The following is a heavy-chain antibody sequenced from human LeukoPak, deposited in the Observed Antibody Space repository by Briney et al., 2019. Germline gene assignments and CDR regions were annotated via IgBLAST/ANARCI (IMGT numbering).Heavy chain of an antibody. J-gene: IGHJ5*02. CDR3: ARAGIYGSVSYSPNWFDP. CDR2: IYYSGST. Sequence: PSETLSLTCTVSGGSISSGDYYWSWISQPPGKGLEWIGYIYYSGSTYYNPSLKSRVTISVDTSKNQFSLKLSSVTAADTAVYYCARAGIYGSVSYSPNWFDPWGQGTLVTVSS. CDR1: GGSISSGDYY. D-gene: IGHD3-10*01. V-gene: IGHV4-30-4*08.